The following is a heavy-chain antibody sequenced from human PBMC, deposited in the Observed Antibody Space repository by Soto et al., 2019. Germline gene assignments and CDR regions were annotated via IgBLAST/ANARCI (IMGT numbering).Heavy chain of an antibody. CDR1: GFTFSSYG. Sequence: GGSLRLSCAASGFTFSSYGMHWVRQAPGKGLEWAAGIWYDGSYEYYTDSVRGRFSISRDNSKNTLYLQMNSLRAGDTAVYYCARSSSSSSSYFDYWGQGTLVTVSS. CDR3: ARSSSSSSSYFDY. CDR2: IWYDGSYE. D-gene: IGHD2-2*01. V-gene: IGHV3-33*01. J-gene: IGHJ4*02.